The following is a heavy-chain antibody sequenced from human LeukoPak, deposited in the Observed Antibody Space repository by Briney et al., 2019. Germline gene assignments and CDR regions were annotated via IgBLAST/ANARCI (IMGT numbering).Heavy chain of an antibody. D-gene: IGHD2-15*01. CDR2: MNPNSGNT. J-gene: IGHJ4*02. CDR1: GYTFTSYD. Sequence: ASVKVSCKASGYTFTSYDIKWVRQATGQGLEWMGWMNPNSGNTGYAQKFQGRVTMTRNTSISTAYMELSSLRSEDTAVYYCARTPYCSGGSCRRYYFDYWGQGTLVTVSS. V-gene: IGHV1-8*01. CDR3: ARTPYCSGGSCRRYYFDY.